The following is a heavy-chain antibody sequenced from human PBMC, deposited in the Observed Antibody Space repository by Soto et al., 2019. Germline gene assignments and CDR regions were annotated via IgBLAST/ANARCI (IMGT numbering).Heavy chain of an antibody. J-gene: IGHJ4*02. V-gene: IGHV3-23*01. Sequence: VQLLESGGGLVQPGGSLRLSCAASGFTFSNYAMSWVRQDPGKALEWVSSINIVGGNTNYADYVRGRFTMSRDDSKNTVFLQMNSLRAEDTAIYYCTKNYYFDSWGQGTLVTVSS. CDR2: INIVGGNT. CDR3: TKNYYFDS. CDR1: GFTFSNYA.